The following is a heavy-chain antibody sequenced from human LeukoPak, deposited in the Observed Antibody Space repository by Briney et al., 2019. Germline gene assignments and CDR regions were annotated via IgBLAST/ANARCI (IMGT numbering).Heavy chain of an antibody. CDR2: IYYSGST. J-gene: IGHJ6*02. CDR3: ASMVEVKEGGLYYYYGMDV. V-gene: IGHV4-39*01. CDR1: GGSISSSSYY. Sequence: SETLSLTCTVSGGSISSSSYYWGWIRQPPGKGLEWIGSIYYSGSTYYNPSLKSRVTISVDTSKNQFSLKLSSVTAADTAVYYCASMVEVKEGGLYYYYGMDVWGRGTTVTVSS. D-gene: IGHD3-10*01.